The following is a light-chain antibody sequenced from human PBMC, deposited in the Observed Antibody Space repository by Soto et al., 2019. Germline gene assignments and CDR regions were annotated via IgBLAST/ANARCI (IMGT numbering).Light chain of an antibody. J-gene: IGKJ5*01. Sequence: EIVLTQSPATLSLSPGERATLSCRASQSVSSYLAWYQQKPGQAPRLLIYGASNSATGIPARFSGSGSGTDFTLSISTLEPEDFAVYYCEQRSNWPPRITFGPGTRLAIK. CDR2: GAS. CDR1: QSVSSY. V-gene: IGKV3-11*01. CDR3: EQRSNWPPRIT.